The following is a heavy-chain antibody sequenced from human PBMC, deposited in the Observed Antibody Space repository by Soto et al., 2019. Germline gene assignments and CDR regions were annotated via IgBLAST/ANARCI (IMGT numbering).Heavy chain of an antibody. CDR2: ISYDGSNK. J-gene: IGHJ4*02. CDR3: ARVLTASRRHFDY. CDR1: GFTFSSYA. Sequence: GGSLRLSCAASGFTFSSYAMHWVRQAPGKGLEWVAVISYDGSNKYYADSVKGRFTISRDNSKNTLYLQMNSLRAEDTAVYYCARVLTASRRHFDYWGQGTLVT. D-gene: IGHD2-21*02. V-gene: IGHV3-30-3*01.